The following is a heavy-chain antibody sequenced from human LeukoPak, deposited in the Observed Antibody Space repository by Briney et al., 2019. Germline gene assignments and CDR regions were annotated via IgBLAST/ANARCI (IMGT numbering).Heavy chain of an antibody. D-gene: IGHD1-26*01. CDR1: GGSISRNSDY. Sequence: SETLSLTCTVSGGSISRNSDYWAWIRQPPGKGLEWIGSIYYGGSTNYNPSLKSRVTMSVDTSKNQFSLKLSSVTAADTAVYYCARDRVIVGATWWFDPWGQGTLVTVSS. V-gene: IGHV4-39*07. J-gene: IGHJ5*02. CDR2: IYYGGST. CDR3: ARDRVIVGATWWFDP.